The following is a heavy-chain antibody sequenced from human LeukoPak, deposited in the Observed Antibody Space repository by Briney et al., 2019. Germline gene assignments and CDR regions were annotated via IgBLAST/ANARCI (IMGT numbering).Heavy chain of an antibody. CDR3: ARPPYSNYGYHYGMDV. CDR1: GGTFSSYA. Sequence: ASVNVSCKVSGGTFSSYAISWVRQAPGQGLEWMGGIIPIFGTANYAQKFQGRVTITADESTSTAYMELSSLRSEDTAVYYCARPPYSNYGYHYGMDVWGQGTTVTVSS. V-gene: IGHV1-69*13. CDR2: IIPIFGTA. D-gene: IGHD4-11*01. J-gene: IGHJ6*02.